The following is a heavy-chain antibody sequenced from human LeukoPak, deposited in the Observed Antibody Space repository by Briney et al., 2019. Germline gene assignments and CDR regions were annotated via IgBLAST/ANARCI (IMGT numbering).Heavy chain of an antibody. CDR2: INHSGST. J-gene: IGHJ5*02. CDR3: AQGHDYGDYLNWFDP. D-gene: IGHD4-17*01. Sequence: SETLSLTCAVYGGSFSDYYWSWIRQPPGKGLEWIGEINHSGSTNYNPSLKSRVTISVDTSKNQFSPKLSSVTAADTAVYYCAQGHDYGDYLNWFDPWGQGTLVTVSS. V-gene: IGHV4-34*01. CDR1: GGSFSDYY.